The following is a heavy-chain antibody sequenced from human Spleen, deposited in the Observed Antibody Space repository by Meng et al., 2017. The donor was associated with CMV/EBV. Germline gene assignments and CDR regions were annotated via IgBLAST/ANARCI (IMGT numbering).Heavy chain of an antibody. Sequence: SSNGWSWVRQPPGKGLEWIGEIYHSGSTNYNPSLKSRVTISVDKSKNQFSLKLSSVTAADTAVYYCARDRTSIAAAGTGPGAYWDVWGQGTTVTVSS. CDR1: SSNG. V-gene: IGHV4-4*02. J-gene: IGHJ6*02. D-gene: IGHD6-13*01. CDR2: IYHSGST. CDR3: ARDRTSIAAAGTGPGAYWDV.